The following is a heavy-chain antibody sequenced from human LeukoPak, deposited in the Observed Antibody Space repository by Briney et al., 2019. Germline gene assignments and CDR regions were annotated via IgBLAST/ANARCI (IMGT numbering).Heavy chain of an antibody. J-gene: IGHJ4*02. CDR2: MLYDGSDR. D-gene: IGHD3-10*01. CDR1: GFTLSSYT. CDR3: ARDAREFGELFES. V-gene: IGHV3-30*04. Sequence: GGSLRLSRAASGFTLSSYTMHWVRQAPGKGLEWVAAMLYDGSDRYYADSVKGRFTISRDISKKTLYLQMNRLRAEDTAIYYCARDAREFGELFESWGQGTLVTVSS.